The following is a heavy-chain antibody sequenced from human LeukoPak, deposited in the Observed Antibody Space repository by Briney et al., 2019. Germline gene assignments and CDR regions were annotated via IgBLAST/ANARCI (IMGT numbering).Heavy chain of an antibody. CDR2: ISYDGSNK. CDR3: ARPLSIEGAFDI. Sequence: GRSLRLSCAASGFTFSNYAMHWVRQAPGKGLEWVAVISYDGSNKYYADSVKGRFTISRDNSKNTLYLQMNSLRAEDTAVYYCARPLSIEGAFDIWGQGTMVTVSS. V-gene: IGHV3-30-3*01. CDR1: GFTFSNYA. D-gene: IGHD1-26*01. J-gene: IGHJ3*02.